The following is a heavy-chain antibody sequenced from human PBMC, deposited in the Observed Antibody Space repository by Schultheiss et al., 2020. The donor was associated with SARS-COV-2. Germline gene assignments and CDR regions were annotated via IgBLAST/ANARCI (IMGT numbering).Heavy chain of an antibody. V-gene: IGHV3-23*01. CDR1: GFTFSSYT. Sequence: GESLKISCAASGFTFSSYTMNWVRQGPGKGLEWVSAISGSGGSTYYADSVKGRFTISRDNSKNTLYLQMNSLRAEDTAVYYCTSNGDYGGGWGQGTLVTVSS. CDR2: ISGSGGST. CDR3: TSNGDYGGG. D-gene: IGHD4-17*01. J-gene: IGHJ4*02.